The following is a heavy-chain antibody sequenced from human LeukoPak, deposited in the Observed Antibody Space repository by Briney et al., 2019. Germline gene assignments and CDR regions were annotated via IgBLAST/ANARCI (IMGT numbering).Heavy chain of an antibody. CDR1: GFTFSNYG. CDR3: ARDSLGPEGFDY. V-gene: IGHV3-23*01. J-gene: IGHJ4*02. CDR2: ISGSGANT. D-gene: IGHD1-14*01. Sequence: GGSLRLSCAASGFTFSNYGMSWVRQAPGKGLEWVSVISGSGANTYYADSVKGRFTISRDNSENTLYLQMNSLRAEDTAVYYCARDSLGPEGFDYWGQGTLVTVSS.